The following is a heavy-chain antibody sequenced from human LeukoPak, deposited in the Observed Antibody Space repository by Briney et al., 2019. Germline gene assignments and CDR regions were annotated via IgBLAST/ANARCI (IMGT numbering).Heavy chain of an antibody. Sequence: SGTLSLTCAVSGGSIITTNWWSWVRQPPGKGLEWIGEVHLNGATHYNPSLGSRVSMSIDKSKNHMSLKLTSVTAADTAIYYCTRESAAFSPFGFSGQGTLVTVSS. CDR1: GGSIITTNW. V-gene: IGHV4-4*02. D-gene: IGHD6-25*01. J-gene: IGHJ4*02. CDR3: TRESAAFSPFGF. CDR2: VHLNGAT.